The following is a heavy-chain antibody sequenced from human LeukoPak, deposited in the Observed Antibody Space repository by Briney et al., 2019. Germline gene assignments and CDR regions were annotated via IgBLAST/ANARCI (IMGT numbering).Heavy chain of an antibody. CDR2: ISGSGGST. J-gene: IGHJ4*02. V-gene: IGHV3-23*01. CDR3: AKTPLLWFGESPDSYFDY. CDR1: GFTFSSYA. Sequence: GGSLRLSCAASGFTFSSYAMSWVRQAPRKGLEWVSAISGSGGSTYYADSVKGRFTISRDNSKNTLYLQMNSLRAEDTAVYYCAKTPLLWFGESPDSYFDYWGQGTLVTVSS. D-gene: IGHD3-10*01.